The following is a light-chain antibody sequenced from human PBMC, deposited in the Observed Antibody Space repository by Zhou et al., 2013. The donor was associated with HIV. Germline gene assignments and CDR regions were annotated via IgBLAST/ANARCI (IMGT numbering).Light chain of an antibody. CDR3: QQGKSFPLT. Sequence: DIQMTQSPSSVSASVGERVTITCRASQGISGYLAWYQQKPGEAPKLLISAISSLQSGVPSRFSGSTSGADFTLTISSLQPEDFATYYCQQGKSFPLTFGGGTKVEIK. CDR2: AIS. V-gene: IGKV1-12*01. CDR1: QGISGY. J-gene: IGKJ4*01.